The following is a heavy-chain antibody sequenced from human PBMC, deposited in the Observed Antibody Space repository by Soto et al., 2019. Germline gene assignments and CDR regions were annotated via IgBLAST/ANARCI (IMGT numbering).Heavy chain of an antibody. CDR1: GFTFSSYW. D-gene: IGHD6-13*01. V-gene: IGHV3-7*01. CDR3: ARRTSSTWYSYYGMDS. J-gene: IGHJ6*02. CDR2: IKQDGSEK. Sequence: EVQLVESGGGLVQPGGSLRLSCAASGFTFSSYWMSWVRQAPGKGLEWVADIKQDGSEKYYVDSVKGRFTVSRDNAKNSLYLQMNSLRAEDTAVYYCARRTSSTWYSYYGMDSWGQGTTVTVSS.